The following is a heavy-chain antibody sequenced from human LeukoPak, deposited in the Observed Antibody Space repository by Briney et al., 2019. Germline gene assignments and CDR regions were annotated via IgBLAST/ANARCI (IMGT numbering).Heavy chain of an antibody. CDR3: ARDVSGSGSAYFDY. J-gene: IGHJ4*02. CDR1: GGTFSKYP. CDR2: TIPIFGTA. D-gene: IGHD3-10*01. V-gene: IGHV1-69*13. Sequence: GATVKVSCKASGGTFSKYPISWVRQAPGQGLEWMGGTIPIFGTANYAQKFQGRVTITADESTSTAYMELSSLRSEDTAVYYCARDVSGSGSAYFDYWGQGTLVTVSS.